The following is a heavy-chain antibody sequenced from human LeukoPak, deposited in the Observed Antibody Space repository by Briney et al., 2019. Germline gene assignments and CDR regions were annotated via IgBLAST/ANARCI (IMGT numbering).Heavy chain of an antibody. D-gene: IGHD3-16*02. Sequence: PGGSLRLSCAASGFXFSSCGIHWVRQAPGKGLEWVAVIWYDGSNKYYADSVKGRFTISRDNSKNTLYLQMNSLRAEDTAVYYCARVPTFGGVIVIDPPDYWGQGTLVTVSS. CDR2: IWYDGSNK. V-gene: IGHV3-33*01. J-gene: IGHJ4*02. CDR1: GFXFSSCG. CDR3: ARVPTFGGVIVIDPPDY.